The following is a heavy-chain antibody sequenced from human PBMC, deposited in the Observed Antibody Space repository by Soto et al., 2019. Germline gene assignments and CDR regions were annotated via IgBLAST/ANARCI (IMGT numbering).Heavy chain of an antibody. CDR2: INGDESST. V-gene: IGHV3-74*01. Sequence: EVQLVESGGGLVQPGGSLRLSCAASGFTFSIYWMHWVRQAPGKGPVWVSRINGDESSTSNADSVKGRFTISRDNAKNTLYLQMNSLRAEDTAVYYCARSDAFDFWGQGTMVTVSS. CDR1: GFTFSIYW. J-gene: IGHJ3*01. CDR3: ARSDAFDF.